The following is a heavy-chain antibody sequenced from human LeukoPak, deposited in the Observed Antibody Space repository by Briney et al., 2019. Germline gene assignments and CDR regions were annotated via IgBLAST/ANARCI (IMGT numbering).Heavy chain of an antibody. J-gene: IGHJ4*02. CDR1: GGSISSYY. CDR3: ARHPCSGGSCYSIDY. CDR2: IYYSGST. V-gene: IGHV4-59*08. Sequence: SETLSLTCTVSGGSISSYYWSWIRQPPGKGLEWIGYIYYSGSTNYNPPLNSRLTISVHTSNNHFSLKLTSVTAADTAVYYCARHPCSGGSCYSIDYWGQGTLVTVSS. D-gene: IGHD2-15*01.